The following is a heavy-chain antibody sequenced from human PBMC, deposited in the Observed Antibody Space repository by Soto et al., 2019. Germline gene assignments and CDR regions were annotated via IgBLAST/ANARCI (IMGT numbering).Heavy chain of an antibody. V-gene: IGHV4-34*01. D-gene: IGHD6-6*01. CDR3: ARAEYSSSSVDWFDP. CDR1: GGSFSGYY. CDR2: INHSGST. J-gene: IGHJ5*02. Sequence: SETLSLTCAVYGGSFSGYYWSWIRQPPGKGLEWIGEINHSGSTNYNPSLKSRVTISVDTSKNQFSLKLSSVTAADTAVYYCARAEYSSSSVDWFDPWGQGTLVTVSS.